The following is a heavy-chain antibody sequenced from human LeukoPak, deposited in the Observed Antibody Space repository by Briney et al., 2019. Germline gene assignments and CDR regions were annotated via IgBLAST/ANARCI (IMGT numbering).Heavy chain of an antibody. Sequence: ETLSLTCAVYGGSFSGYYWSWIRQPPGKGLEWVANIKQDGSEKYYVDSVKGRFTISRDNAKNSLYLQMNSLRAEDTAVYYCARGPRSSGWYGHYFDYWGQGTLVTVSS. J-gene: IGHJ4*02. D-gene: IGHD6-19*01. CDR2: IKQDGSEK. V-gene: IGHV3-7*01. CDR1: GGSFSGYY. CDR3: ARGPRSSGWYGHYFDY.